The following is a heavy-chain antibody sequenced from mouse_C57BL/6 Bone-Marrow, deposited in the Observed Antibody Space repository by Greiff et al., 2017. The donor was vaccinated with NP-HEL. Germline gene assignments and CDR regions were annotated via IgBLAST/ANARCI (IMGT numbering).Heavy chain of an antibody. CDR1: GYTFTSYG. D-gene: IGHD1-1*02. J-gene: IGHJ3*01. Sequence: VQLQQSGAELARPGASVTLSCKASGYTFTSYGISWVKQRTGQGLEWIGEIYPRSGNTYYIEKFKGKATLTADKSSSTAYMELRSLTSEDSAVYVCDAGGRYEWFAYWGQGTLVTVSA. CDR2: IYPRSGNT. V-gene: IGHV1-81*01. CDR3: DAGGRYEWFAY.